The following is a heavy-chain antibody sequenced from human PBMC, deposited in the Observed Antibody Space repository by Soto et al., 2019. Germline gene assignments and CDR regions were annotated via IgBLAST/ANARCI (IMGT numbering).Heavy chain of an antibody. J-gene: IGHJ6*02. CDR2: INPNTGGT. CDR3: ARESDFRDYRLLYFYAIDV. CDR1: GYSLSDYH. Sequence: GASVKVSCKASGYSLSDYHIHWVRHAPGQGLEWMGRINPNTGGTDYAHNFQGRVTMTRDTSISTAYMELNRLKSDDTAVYYCARESDFRDYRLLYFYAIDVWGQGTTVTVSS. V-gene: IGHV1-2*06. D-gene: IGHD4-17*01.